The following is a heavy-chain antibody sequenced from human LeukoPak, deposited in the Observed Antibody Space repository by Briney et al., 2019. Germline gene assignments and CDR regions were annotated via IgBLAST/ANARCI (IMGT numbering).Heavy chain of an antibody. CDR3: AKEGRGNAVDY. J-gene: IGHJ4*02. CDR2: ISDSGGGT. D-gene: IGHD1-1*01. CDR1: GFTFSSYG. Sequence: AGSLRLSCAASGFTFSSYGMSWVRQAPGKGLEWVSSISDSGGGTYYAVSVKGRFTISRDNSKDTLYLQMNSLRAEDTAVYYCAKEGRGNAVDYWGQGTLVNGSS. V-gene: IGHV3-23*01.